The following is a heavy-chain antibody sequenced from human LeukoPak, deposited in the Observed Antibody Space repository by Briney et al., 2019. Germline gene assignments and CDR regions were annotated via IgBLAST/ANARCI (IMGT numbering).Heavy chain of an antibody. CDR3: VTDLPSGYDDVYFDH. Sequence: ASVKISCKLSGYALITTSVHWVRRAPGKGLEWMGGFDPEEGATMYAQKFLGRITMTEDTSTDTTYMELTSLTSEDTAIYYCVTDLPSGYDDVYFDHWGQGTLVTVSS. J-gene: IGHJ4*02. CDR1: GYALITTS. CDR2: FDPEEGAT. D-gene: IGHD5-12*01. V-gene: IGHV1-24*01.